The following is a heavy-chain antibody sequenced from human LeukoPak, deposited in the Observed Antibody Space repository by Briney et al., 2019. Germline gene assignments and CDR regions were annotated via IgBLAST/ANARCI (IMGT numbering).Heavy chain of an antibody. D-gene: IGHD3-22*01. CDR3: ARVGYYYDSSDAFDI. Sequence: GGSLRLSCAASGFTVSSNYMSWVRQAPGKGLEWVSVIYSGGSTYFADSVKGRFTISRDNSKNTLYLQMNSLRAEDTAVYYCARVGYYYDSSDAFDIWGQGTMVTVSS. J-gene: IGHJ3*02. CDR1: GFTVSSNY. V-gene: IGHV3-66*01. CDR2: IYSGGST.